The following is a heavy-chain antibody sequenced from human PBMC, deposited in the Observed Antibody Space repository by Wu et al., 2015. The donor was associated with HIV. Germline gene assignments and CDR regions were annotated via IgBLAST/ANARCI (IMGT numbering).Heavy chain of an antibody. D-gene: IGHD3-22*01. CDR2: INPRTDST. CDR1: GYTFINNF. J-gene: IGHJ4*02. Sequence: QVQLVQSRAGVKKPGASVKVSCTAFGYTFINNFLHWVRQAPGQGPEWMGVINPRTDSTTYAQPFEARLTIARDTSKNTIYMELSGLKSEDTAKYFCARERVDYDSAGYRAHRGYYFDYWGQGTLVIVSS. V-gene: IGHV1-46*01. CDR3: ARERVDYDSAGYRAHRGYYFDY.